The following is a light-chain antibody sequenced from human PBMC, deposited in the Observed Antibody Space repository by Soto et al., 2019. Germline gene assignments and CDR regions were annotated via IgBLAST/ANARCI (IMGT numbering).Light chain of an antibody. J-gene: IGLJ1*01. CDR3: TSYAGSNNFFYV. CDR1: SSDVGGYNY. CDR2: EVS. V-gene: IGLV2-8*01. Sequence: QSALTQPPSASGSPGQSVTISCTGTSSDVGGYNYVSWYQQHPGKAPKLMIYEVSKRPSGVPDRFSGSKSGNTASLTVSGLQAEDEADYYCTSYAGSNNFFYVFGTGTKGTGL.